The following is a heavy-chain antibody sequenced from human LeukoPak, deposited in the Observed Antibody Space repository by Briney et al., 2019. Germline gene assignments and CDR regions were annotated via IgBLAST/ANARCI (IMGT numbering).Heavy chain of an antibody. CDR3: AREGIDYYYYYYMDV. Sequence: GRSLRLSCAASGFTFSTYAMHWVRQAPGKGLEWVAVISYDGSSKYYADSVKGRFTISRDNSKNTLYLQMNSLRAEDTAVYYCAREGIDYYYYYYMDVWGKGTTVTVSS. D-gene: IGHD2-15*01. CDR1: GFTFSTYA. CDR2: ISYDGSSK. J-gene: IGHJ6*03. V-gene: IGHV3-30*04.